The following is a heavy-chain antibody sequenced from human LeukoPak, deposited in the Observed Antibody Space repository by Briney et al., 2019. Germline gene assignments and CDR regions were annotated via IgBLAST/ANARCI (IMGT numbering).Heavy chain of an antibody. CDR1: GVTFSSYW. V-gene: IGHV3-7*01. D-gene: IGHD6-19*01. CDR3: ARDPLYSSGWLTNCFDH. J-gene: IGHJ5*02. CDR2: IKKDGSEK. Sequence: GGSLRLSCAASGVTFSSYWMSWGRQAPGKGLEWVANIKKDGSEKYYVDSVKGRFTISRDNAKTSLYLQMNSLRAEDTAVYYCARDPLYSSGWLTNCFDHWGQGTLVTISS.